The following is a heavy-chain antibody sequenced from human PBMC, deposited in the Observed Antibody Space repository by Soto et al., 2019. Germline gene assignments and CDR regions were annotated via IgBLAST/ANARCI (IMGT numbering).Heavy chain of an antibody. Sequence: QVQLVESGGGVVQPGRSLRLSCAASGFTFSSYGMHWVRQAPGKGLEWVAVIWYDGSNKYYADSVKGRFTISRDNSKNXMXXQMNSLRAEDTAVYYCARGPDIVGATTIYYYGMDVWGQGTTVTVSS. D-gene: IGHD1-26*01. V-gene: IGHV3-33*01. CDR2: IWYDGSNK. J-gene: IGHJ6*02. CDR1: GFTFSSYG. CDR3: ARGPDIVGATTIYYYGMDV.